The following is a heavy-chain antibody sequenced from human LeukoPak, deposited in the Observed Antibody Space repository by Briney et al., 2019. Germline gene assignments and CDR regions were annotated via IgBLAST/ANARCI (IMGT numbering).Heavy chain of an antibody. D-gene: IGHD2-21*02. V-gene: IGHV4-34*01. CDR2: INRSGST. CDR1: GGSLSYYY. J-gene: IGHJ4*02. CDR3: ARGGFYCGDDCYVDY. Sequence: SETLSLTCAVYGGSLSYYYWSWIRQPPEKGLEWIGEINRSGSTNYNPSLKSRVSISVDTSKNQFSLKLSSVAAADTAVYYCARGGFYCGDDCYVDYWGQGTLVTVSS.